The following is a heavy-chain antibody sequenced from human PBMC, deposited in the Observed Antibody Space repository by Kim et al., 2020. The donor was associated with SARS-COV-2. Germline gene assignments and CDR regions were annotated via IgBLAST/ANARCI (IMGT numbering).Heavy chain of an antibody. CDR3: ASLAAAPTHLGGPFDY. CDR2: IIPILGIA. J-gene: IGHJ4*02. V-gene: IGHV1-69*04. D-gene: IGHD6-13*01. CDR1: GGTFSSYA. Sequence: SVKVSCKASGGTFSSYAISWVRQAPGQGLEWMGRIIPILGIANYAQKFQGRVTITADKSTSTAYMELSSLRSEDTAVYYCASLAAAPTHLGGPFDYWGQGTLVTVSS.